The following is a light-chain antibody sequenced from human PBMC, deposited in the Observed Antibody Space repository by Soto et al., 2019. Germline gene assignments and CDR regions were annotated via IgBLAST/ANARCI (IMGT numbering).Light chain of an antibody. CDR3: SSYAGSNNPVI. CDR1: SSDVGGYNY. V-gene: IGLV2-8*01. CDR2: EVS. J-gene: IGLJ2*01. Sequence: QSALSQPPSASGSRGQSVTISCTGTSSDVGGYNYVSWYQQHPGKAPKFLIFEVSRRPSGVPDRFSGSKSGNTASLTVSGLQSDDEADYYCSSYAGSNNPVIFGGGTKVTVL.